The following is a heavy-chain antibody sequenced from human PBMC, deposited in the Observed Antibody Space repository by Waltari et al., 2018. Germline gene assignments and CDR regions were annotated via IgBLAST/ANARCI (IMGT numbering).Heavy chain of an antibody. CDR3: ARVNYDFWSGYYIYAGMDY. Sequence: QVQLVQSGAEVKKPGSSVKVSCKASGGTFSSYAISWVRQAPGPGLEWMGGIIPIFGTANYAQKFQGRVTITADESTSTAYMELSSLRSEDTAVYYCARVNYDFWSGYYIYAGMDYWGQGTLVTVSS. CDR1: GGTFSSYA. J-gene: IGHJ4*02. V-gene: IGHV1-69*12. CDR2: IIPIFGTA. D-gene: IGHD3-3*01.